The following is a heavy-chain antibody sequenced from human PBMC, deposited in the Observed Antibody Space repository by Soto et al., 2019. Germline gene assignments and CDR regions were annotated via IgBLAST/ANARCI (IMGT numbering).Heavy chain of an antibody. CDR1: GFTFSSYD. Sequence: GGSLRLSCAASGFTFSSYDMHWVRQATGKGLEWVSAIGTAGDTYYPGSVKGRFTISRENAKNSLYLQMNSLRAGDTAVYYCARVSPDTAMTAGFDYWGQGTLVTVSS. J-gene: IGHJ4*02. CDR2: IGTAGDT. CDR3: ARVSPDTAMTAGFDY. V-gene: IGHV3-13*01. D-gene: IGHD5-18*01.